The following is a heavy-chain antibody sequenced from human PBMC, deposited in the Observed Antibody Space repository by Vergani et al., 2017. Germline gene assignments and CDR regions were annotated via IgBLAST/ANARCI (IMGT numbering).Heavy chain of an antibody. D-gene: IGHD3-10*01. V-gene: IGHV4-59*01. CDR2: IYYSGST. CDR3: ARDYYYGSGSYSYYYGMDV. Sequence: QVQLPESGPGLVKPSETLSLTCTVSGGSISSYYWSWIRQPPGKGLEWIGYIYYSGSTNYNPSLKSRVTISVDTSKNQFSLKLSSVTAADTAVYYWARDYYYGSGSYSYYYGMDVWGQGTTVTVSS. J-gene: IGHJ6*02. CDR1: GGSISSYY.